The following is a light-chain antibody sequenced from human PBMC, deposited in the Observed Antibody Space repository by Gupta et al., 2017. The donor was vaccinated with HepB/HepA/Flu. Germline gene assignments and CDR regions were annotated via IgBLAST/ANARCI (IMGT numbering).Light chain of an antibody. CDR3: QQDVKAPLT. Sequence: DTQLPQSPSSLSASVGDRVTITCQASHHISRSLNWYQQKPGKAPNLLIYEASTLEIGVPSRFSGSGSGTDFTFTISSVQPEDIATYYCQQDVKAPLTFGGGTKVEIK. J-gene: IGKJ4*01. CDR1: HHISRS. V-gene: IGKV1-33*01. CDR2: EAS.